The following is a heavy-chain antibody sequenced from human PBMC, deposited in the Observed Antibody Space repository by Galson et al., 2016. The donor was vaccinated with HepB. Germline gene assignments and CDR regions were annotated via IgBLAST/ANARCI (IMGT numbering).Heavy chain of an antibody. J-gene: IGHJ6*04. CDR1: GGSISGSY. D-gene: IGHD2-8*02. Sequence: SETLSLTCTVSGGSISGSYWSWIRQPPGKGLEWIGYIYYSGSTNYNPSLKSRVTISADTSKNQFTLNLNSVTAADTAGYYCARCTRVDGMDVWGKGTTVTVSS. CDR3: ARCTRVDGMDV. CDR2: IYYSGST. V-gene: IGHV4-59*01.